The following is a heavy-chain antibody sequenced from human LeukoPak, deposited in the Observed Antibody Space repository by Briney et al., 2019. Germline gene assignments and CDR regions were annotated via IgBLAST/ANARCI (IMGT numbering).Heavy chain of an antibody. D-gene: IGHD3-22*01. CDR1: GFTFSSYA. Sequence: PGRSLRLSCAASGFTFSSYAMHWVRQAPGKGLEWVAVISYDGSNKYYADSVKGRFTISRDNSKNTLYLQMNSLRAEDTAVYYCASGDYDSSGAFDIWGQGTMVTVSS. CDR2: ISYDGSNK. V-gene: IGHV3-30*04. J-gene: IGHJ3*02. CDR3: ASGDYDSSGAFDI.